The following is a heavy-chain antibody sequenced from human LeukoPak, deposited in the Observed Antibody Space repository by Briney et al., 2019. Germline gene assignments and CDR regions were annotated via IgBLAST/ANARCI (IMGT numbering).Heavy chain of an antibody. CDR2: NNWNGGST. V-gene: IGHV3-20*04. J-gene: IGHJ4*02. CDR3: ARTRTSGGYSASDY. CDR1: GFFLNNYG. Sequence: PGGSLRLSCAVSGFFLNNYGITWVRQAPGKGLEWVSGNNWNGGSTGYADSVKGRFTISRDNAKNCLYLQMNSLRAEDTALYYCARTRTSGGYSASDYWGQGTMVTVSS. D-gene: IGHD3-10*01.